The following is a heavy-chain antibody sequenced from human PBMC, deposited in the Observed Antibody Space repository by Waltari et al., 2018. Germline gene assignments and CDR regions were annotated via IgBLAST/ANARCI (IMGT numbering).Heavy chain of an antibody. D-gene: IGHD6-19*01. CDR2: IYYSGST. J-gene: IGHJ4*02. Sequence: QLQLQESGPGLVKPSETLSLTCTVSGGSISSSSYYWGWIRQPPGKGLEWIGRIYYSGSTYDNPSLKSRVTIAVDTSKNQFSLQLSSVTAADTAVYYCARKYSSGWTTNYYFDYWGQGTLVTVSS. CDR1: GGSISSSSYY. V-gene: IGHV4-39*07. CDR3: ARKYSSGWTTNYYFDY.